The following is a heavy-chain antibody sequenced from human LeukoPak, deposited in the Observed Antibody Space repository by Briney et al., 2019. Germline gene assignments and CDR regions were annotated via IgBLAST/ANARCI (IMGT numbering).Heavy chain of an antibody. CDR2: INPGGSWT. V-gene: IGHV1-46*01. J-gene: IGHJ4*02. Sequence: ASVKVSCKASGYTFTRHYMHWVRQAPGQGLEWMGVINPGGSWTSYAQKFQGRVTMTRDMSTSTDYMELSSLRSEDTAVYYCARAPRPDYFDYWGQGTLVTVSS. CDR1: GYTFTRHY. CDR3: ARAPRPDYFDY.